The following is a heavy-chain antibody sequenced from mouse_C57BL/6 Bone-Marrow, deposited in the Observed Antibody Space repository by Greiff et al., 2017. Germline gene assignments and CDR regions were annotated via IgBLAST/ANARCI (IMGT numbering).Heavy chain of an antibody. Sequence: QVQLQQSGPELVKPGASVKISCKASGYAFSSSWMNWVKQRPGKGLEWIGRIYPGDGDTNYNGKFKGKATLTADKSSSTAYMQLSSLTSEDSAVYFCARDGDYDGDYYAMNYWGQGTSVTVSS. J-gene: IGHJ4*01. V-gene: IGHV1-82*01. CDR2: IYPGDGDT. CDR1: GYAFSSSW. D-gene: IGHD2-4*01. CDR3: ARDGDYDGDYYAMNY.